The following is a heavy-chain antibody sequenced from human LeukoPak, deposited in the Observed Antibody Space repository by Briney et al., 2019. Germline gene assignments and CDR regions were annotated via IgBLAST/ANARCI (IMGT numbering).Heavy chain of an antibody. V-gene: IGHV4-39*07. CDR2: IYYSGST. Sequence: SETLSLTCTVSGGSISINNYYWAWIRQPPGKGLEWIANIYYSGSTYYNPSLKGRVTISINTSKNQFSLSLTSVTAADTAVYYCARIPSPGWFDPWGQGTLVTVSS. CDR3: ARIPSPGWFDP. J-gene: IGHJ5*02. CDR1: GGSISINNYY.